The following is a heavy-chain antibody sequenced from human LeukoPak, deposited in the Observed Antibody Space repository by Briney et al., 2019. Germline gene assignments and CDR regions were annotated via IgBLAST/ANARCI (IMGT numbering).Heavy chain of an antibody. V-gene: IGHV3-48*01. Sequence: PWGSLRLSCAASGFTFSSYSMNWVRQAPGKGLEWVSYISSSSSTIYYADSVKGRFTISRDNAKNSLYLQMNSLRAEDTAVYYCARVTTIFGVVSQTTDWGQGTLVTVSS. CDR3: ARVTTIFGVVSQTTD. CDR2: ISSSSSTI. J-gene: IGHJ4*02. CDR1: GFTFSSYS. D-gene: IGHD3-3*01.